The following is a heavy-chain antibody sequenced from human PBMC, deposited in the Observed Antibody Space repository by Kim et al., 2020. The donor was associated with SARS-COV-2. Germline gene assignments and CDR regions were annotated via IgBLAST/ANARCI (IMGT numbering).Heavy chain of an antibody. Sequence: GGSLRLSCAASGLTFSAYWMHWVRQAPGKGLVWVSRITSTGSSQSYADSVKGRFTSSRDNAKNTLYLQMNSLRAEDTAVYYCARDWRVPGHDWHFDLWGRGTLLTV. CDR3: ARDWRVPGHDWHFDL. V-gene: IGHV3-74*01. J-gene: IGHJ2*01. D-gene: IGHD3-3*01. CDR2: ITSTGSSQ. CDR1: GLTFSAYW.